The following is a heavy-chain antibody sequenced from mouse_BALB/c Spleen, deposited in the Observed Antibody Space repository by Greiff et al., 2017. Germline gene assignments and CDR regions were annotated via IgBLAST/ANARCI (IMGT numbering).Heavy chain of an antibody. Sequence: EVQLVESGGGLVQPGGSRTLSCAASGFTFSSFGMHWVRQAPGKGLEWVAYISSGSSTIYYADTVKGRFTISRDNPKNTLFLQMSSLRSEDTAMYYCARRDYYGSSYGDYAMDYWGQGTSVTVSS. D-gene: IGHD1-1*01. CDR1: GFTFSSFG. CDR2: ISSGSSTI. CDR3: ARRDYYGSSYGDYAMDY. J-gene: IGHJ4*01. V-gene: IGHV5-17*02.